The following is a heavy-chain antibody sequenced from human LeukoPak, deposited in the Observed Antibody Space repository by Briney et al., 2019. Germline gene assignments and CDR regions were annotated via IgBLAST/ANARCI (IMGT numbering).Heavy chain of an antibody. CDR1: GFTYSNAW. V-gene: IGHV3-15*01. CDR2: IKSRTDGETT. CDR3: TTVVPAMDV. Sequence: GGTLRHSCAASGFTYSNAWMSWVRQAPGKGWEWVGRIKSRTDGETTDYAAPVKGRFTISRDDSKNTLYLQMNSLKTEDTAVYYCTTVVPAMDVWGKGTAVTVSS. D-gene: IGHD2-2*01. J-gene: IGHJ6*04.